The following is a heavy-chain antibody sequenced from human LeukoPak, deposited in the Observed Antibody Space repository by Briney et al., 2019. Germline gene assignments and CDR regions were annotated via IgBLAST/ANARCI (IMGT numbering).Heavy chain of an antibody. CDR1: GGSISSSSYY. D-gene: IGHD3-10*01. Sequence: PSETLSLTCTVSGGSISSSSYYWGWIRQPPGKGLEWIGSIYYSGSTYYNPSLKSRVTISVDTSKNQFSLKLSSVTAADTAVYCCARNRRVWFGEHFDYWGQGTLVTVSS. V-gene: IGHV4-39*07. J-gene: IGHJ4*02. CDR2: IYYSGST. CDR3: ARNRRVWFGEHFDY.